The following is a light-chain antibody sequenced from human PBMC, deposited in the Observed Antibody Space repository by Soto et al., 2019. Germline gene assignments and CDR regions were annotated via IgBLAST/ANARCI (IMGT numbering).Light chain of an antibody. CDR3: CSYAGTYPHV. CDR2: DVI. J-gene: IGLJ1*01. CDR1: ISDVGGYNF. Sequence: QHRSVLGSPGQSDTISWTGTISDVGGYNFVSWFQQHPGKAPKLIIYDVIKRPSGVPHHFSGSKSGNTASLTISGLQAEDEADYFCCSYAGTYPHVFGTGTKVTV. V-gene: IGLV2-11*01.